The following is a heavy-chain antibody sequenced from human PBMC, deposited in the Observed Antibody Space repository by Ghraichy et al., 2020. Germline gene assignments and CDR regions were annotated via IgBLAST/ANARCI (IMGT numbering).Heavy chain of an antibody. V-gene: IGHV4-39*01. D-gene: IGHD2-21*02. J-gene: IGHJ3*02. CDR3: ATRKGSTVGTAIIVVVTATYDAFDI. CDR2: IYYSGST. CDR1: GGSISSSSYY. Sequence: SETLSLTCTVSGGSISSSSYYWGWIRQPPGKGLEWIGSIYYSGSTYYNPSLKSRVTISVDTSKNQFSLKLSSVTAADTAVYYCATRKGSTVGTAIIVVVTATYDAFDIWGQGTMVTVSS.